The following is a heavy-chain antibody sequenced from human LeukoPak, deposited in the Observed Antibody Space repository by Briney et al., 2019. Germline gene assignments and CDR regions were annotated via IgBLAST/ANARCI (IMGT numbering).Heavy chain of an antibody. J-gene: IGHJ3*01. CDR1: GGSLNSNSYY. CDR2: INYSGNT. CDR3: AGSYSSTWYSTFDL. V-gene: IGHV4-39*01. D-gene: IGHD6-13*01. Sequence: TSETLSLTCTVSGGSLNSNSYYWGWIRQPPGKGLEWIGSINYSGNTYYSPSLKSRVTISVDMSKNQFSLKLSSVTAAETAIYYCAGSYSSTWYSTFDLWGQGTVVTVSS.